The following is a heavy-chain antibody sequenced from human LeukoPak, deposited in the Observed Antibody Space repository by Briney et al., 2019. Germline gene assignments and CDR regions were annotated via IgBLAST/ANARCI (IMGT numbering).Heavy chain of an antibody. CDR2: ITHSGST. V-gene: IGHV4-34*01. J-gene: IGHJ6*03. D-gene: IGHD3-3*01. Sequence: SETLSLTCAVYGGSFRGYYWTWIRQPPGKGLEWIGEITHSGSTSYNPSLNSRVTMSVDTSKNQFSLKLSSVTAADTAVYYCARDYDFWSGYYGSDYYYMDVWGKGTTVTVSS. CDR3: ARDYDFWSGYYGSDYYYMDV. CDR1: GGSFRGYY.